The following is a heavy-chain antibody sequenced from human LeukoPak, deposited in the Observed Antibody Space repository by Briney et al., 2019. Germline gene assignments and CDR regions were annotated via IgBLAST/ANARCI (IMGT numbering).Heavy chain of an antibody. CDR3: ARGNLKYYGDYVNYYYGMDV. Sequence: SGTLPLTCTVSGGSISSSNWWNWVRQPPGKGLEWIGEISHSGSTNYNPSLKSRVTISVDTSKNQFSLKLSSVTAADTAVYYCARGNLKYYGDYVNYYYGMDVWGQGTTVTVSS. J-gene: IGHJ6*02. V-gene: IGHV4-4*02. D-gene: IGHD4-17*01. CDR2: ISHSGST. CDR1: GGSISSSNW.